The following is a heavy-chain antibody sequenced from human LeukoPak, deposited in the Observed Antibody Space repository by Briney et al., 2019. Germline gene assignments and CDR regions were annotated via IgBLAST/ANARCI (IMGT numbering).Heavy chain of an antibody. CDR2: FDPEDGET. Sequence: ASVKVSCKVSGYTLTELSMHWVRQAPGKGLEWMGGFDPEDGETIYAQKFQGTVTMTEDTSKDTAYMELSSLRSEDTAVYYCASPYQLVLGGWFDPWGQGTLVTVSS. V-gene: IGHV1-24*01. CDR3: ASPYQLVLGGWFDP. J-gene: IGHJ5*02. D-gene: IGHD2-2*01. CDR1: GYTLTELS.